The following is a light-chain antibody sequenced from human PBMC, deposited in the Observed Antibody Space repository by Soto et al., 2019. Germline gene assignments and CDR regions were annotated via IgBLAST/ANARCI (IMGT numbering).Light chain of an antibody. V-gene: IGKV3-20*01. J-gene: IGKJ3*01. CDR1: QSVSSSY. Sequence: EIVLTQSPGTLSLSPGERATLSCRASQSVSSSYLAWYPQKPGQAPRLLIYGASGRATGIPDRFSGSGSGTDFTLTISRLEPEDFAVYYCQQYGSSIFTFGPGTKVDIK. CDR3: QQYGSSIFT. CDR2: GAS.